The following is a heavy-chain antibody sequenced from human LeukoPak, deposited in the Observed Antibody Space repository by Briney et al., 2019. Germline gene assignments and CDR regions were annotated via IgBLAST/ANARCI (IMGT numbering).Heavy chain of an antibody. Sequence: GGSLRLSCTASGFTFSSYAMHWVRQAPGKGLEYVSAVSSNGGSTYYANSVKGRFTISRDNSKNTLYLQMGSLRAEDMAVYYCARAQGPATRGYYYYGMDVWGQGTTVTVSS. V-gene: IGHV3-64*01. CDR3: ARAQGPATRGYYYYGMDV. J-gene: IGHJ6*02. CDR2: VSSNGGST. CDR1: GFTFSSYA. D-gene: IGHD3-10*01.